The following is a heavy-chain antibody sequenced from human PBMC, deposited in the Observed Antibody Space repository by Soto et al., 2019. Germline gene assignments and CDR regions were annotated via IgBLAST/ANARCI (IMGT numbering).Heavy chain of an antibody. CDR3: AKVAIGDSNYYGMDV. J-gene: IGHJ6*02. CDR1: GFTFSSFT. CDR2: ISGSGGGT. Sequence: GGSLRLSCAASGFTFSSFTMNWVRQAPGKALEWVSGISGSGGGTDYADSVKGRSTISRDNSENTLFLQMNSLRAEDTAVYYCAKVAIGDSNYYGMDVWGQGTTVTVSS. D-gene: IGHD2-21*02. V-gene: IGHV3-23*01.